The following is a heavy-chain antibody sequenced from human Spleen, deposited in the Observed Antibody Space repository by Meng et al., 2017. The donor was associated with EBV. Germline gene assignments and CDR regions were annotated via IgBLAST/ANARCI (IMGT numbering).Heavy chain of an antibody. CDR1: GYIFTAYH. J-gene: IGHJ4*02. Sequence: QVQLVQSGAEVKKPGASVKVSCKASGYIFTAYHLHWVRQAPGQGLEWMGRINPDSGGTDYAQRFQGRFTMTRDTSISTAYMELSRLRSDDSALYYCARETSYDSGGHYYPIRYWGQGTLVTVSS. CDR3: ARETSYDSGGHYYPIRY. V-gene: IGHV1-2*06. CDR2: INPDSGGT. D-gene: IGHD3-22*01.